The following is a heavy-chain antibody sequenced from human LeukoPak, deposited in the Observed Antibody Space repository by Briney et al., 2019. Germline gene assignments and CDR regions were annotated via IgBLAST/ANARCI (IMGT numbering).Heavy chain of an antibody. D-gene: IGHD3-22*01. CDR2: INPSGGST. Sequence: ASVKVSCKASVYTFTSYYMHWVRQAPGQGLEWMGIINPSGGSTSYAQKFQGRVTMTRDTSTSTVYMELSSLRSEDTAVYYCAGDFSSGYCYDYWGQGTLVTVSS. J-gene: IGHJ4*02. CDR1: VYTFTSYY. V-gene: IGHV1-46*01. CDR3: AGDFSSGYCYDY.